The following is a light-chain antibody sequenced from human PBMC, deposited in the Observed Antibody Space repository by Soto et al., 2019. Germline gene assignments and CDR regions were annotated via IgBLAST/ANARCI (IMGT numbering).Light chain of an antibody. CDR1: SSDVGGYNY. J-gene: IGLJ1*01. V-gene: IGLV2-11*01. Sequence: QSVLTQPRSVSGSPGQSVTISCTATSSDVGGYNYVSWYQQHPGKAPKLMIYDVSQRPSGVPDRFSASRSGNTASLTISGLQAVDEADYYCCSYAGSYIYVFGTGTKVTVL. CDR2: DVS. CDR3: CSYAGSYIYV.